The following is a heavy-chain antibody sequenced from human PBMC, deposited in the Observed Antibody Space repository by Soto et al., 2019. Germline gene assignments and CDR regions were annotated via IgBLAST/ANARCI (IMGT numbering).Heavy chain of an antibody. J-gene: IGHJ5*02. Sequence: SETLSLTCTVSGDSISSYNLAWIRQHPGKGLEWIGFIHYSGTTYYNPSLKSRVAISVDTSRNDFSLRLSSVTAADTAVYYCARVGGINWFDPWGQGTLVTVS. CDR3: ARVGGINWFDP. CDR1: GDSISSYN. D-gene: IGHD3-16*01. V-gene: IGHV4-59*08. CDR2: IHYSGTT.